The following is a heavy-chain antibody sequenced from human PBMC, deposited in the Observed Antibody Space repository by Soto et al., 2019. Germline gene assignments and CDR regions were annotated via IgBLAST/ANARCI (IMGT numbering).Heavy chain of an antibody. V-gene: IGHV3-11*01. CDR3: ARDPSEELTFDY. CDR2: ISNGGTTI. J-gene: IGHJ4*02. Sequence: QVQLVASGGGLVKPGGSLRLSCAASGFTFSDYYMSWIRQAPGKGLEWVSYISNGGTTIYYADSVKGRFTISRDNAKNSLYLQMNSLRAEDTAIYYCARDPSEELTFDYWGQGTLVTVSS. D-gene: IGHD3-10*01. CDR1: GFTFSDYY.